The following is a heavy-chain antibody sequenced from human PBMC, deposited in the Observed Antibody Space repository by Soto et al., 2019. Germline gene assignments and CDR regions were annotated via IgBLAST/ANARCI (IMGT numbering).Heavy chain of an antibody. CDR3: ARPSYGQSSDYYYGMEV. D-gene: IGHD5-18*01. CDR1: GYSFTSYW. J-gene: IGHJ6*02. V-gene: IGHV5-10-1*01. Sequence: GESLKISCKGSGYSFTSYWISWVRQMPGKGLEWMGRIDPSDSYTNYSPSFQGHVTISADKSISTAYLQWSSLKASDTAMYYCARPSYGQSSDYYYGMEVWGQGTTVTAP. CDR2: IDPSDSYT.